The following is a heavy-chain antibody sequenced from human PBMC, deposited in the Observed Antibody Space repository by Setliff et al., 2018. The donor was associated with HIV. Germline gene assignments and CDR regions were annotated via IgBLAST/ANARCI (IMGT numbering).Heavy chain of an antibody. D-gene: IGHD6-13*01. Sequence: SETLSLTCSVSGASISSYYLSWIRQPPGKGLEWIGNIFYSGHTYYNPSLRSRVTISVDTSKNQFSLNLRSVTAADTAVYYCARSPAAEGYWGQGTLVTVSS. CDR3: ARSPAAEGY. V-gene: IGHV4-59*04. J-gene: IGHJ4*02. CDR1: GASISSYY. CDR2: IFYSGHT.